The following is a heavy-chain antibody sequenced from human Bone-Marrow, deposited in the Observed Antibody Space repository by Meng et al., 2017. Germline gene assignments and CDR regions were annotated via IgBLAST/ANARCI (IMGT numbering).Heavy chain of an antibody. Sequence: GESLKISCAASGFIFSNYAMNWVRQAPGKGLEWVSVIGGINNNRFYADSAKGRFTISRDNSKNTLYLQMDNLRGEDTAIYFCATKAPPGSPASGTFDYWGQGALVTVSS. CDR1: GFIFSNYA. D-gene: IGHD6-13*01. V-gene: IGHV3-23*01. J-gene: IGHJ4*02. CDR3: ATKAPPGSPASGTFDY. CDR2: IGGINNNR.